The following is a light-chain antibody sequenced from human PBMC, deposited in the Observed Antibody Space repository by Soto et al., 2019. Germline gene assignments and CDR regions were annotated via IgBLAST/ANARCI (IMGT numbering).Light chain of an antibody. J-gene: IGKJ1*01. Sequence: DIPMTQSPSTLSASVGDRVTITCRASQSISSWLTWYQQKAGQAPKLLIYKASIVESGVPSRFSGSGSGTEFTLTISSLQPDDSATYFCQQYSYFATFGQGTRVE. V-gene: IGKV1-5*03. CDR1: QSISSW. CDR2: KAS. CDR3: QQYSYFAT.